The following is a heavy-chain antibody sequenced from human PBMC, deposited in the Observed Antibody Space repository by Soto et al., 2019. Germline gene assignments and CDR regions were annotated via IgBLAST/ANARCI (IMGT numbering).Heavy chain of an antibody. CDR2: ISGYNGNT. V-gene: IGHV1-18*01. D-gene: IGHD3-22*01. Sequence: QVQLVQSGAEVKKPGASVKVSCKASGFSFSNYGISWLRQAPGQGLEWMGWISGYNGNTNYAQKFQGRVTMTTDTATSTAYMELRSLRSDDTAVFYCAKGTWYYASSGYYSFDNWGQGTLVTVSS. CDR1: GFSFSNYG. CDR3: AKGTWYYASSGYYSFDN. J-gene: IGHJ4*02.